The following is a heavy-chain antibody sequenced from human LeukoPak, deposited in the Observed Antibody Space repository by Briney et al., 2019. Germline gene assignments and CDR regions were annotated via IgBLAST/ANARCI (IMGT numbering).Heavy chain of an antibody. V-gene: IGHV1-8*01. CDR1: GYTFTSYD. Sequence: ASVKVSCKASGYTFTSYDINWVRQATGQGLEWMGWMNPNSGNTGYAQKFQGRVTMTRNTSISTAYMELSSLRSEDTAVYYCARGFSGSGSLYWFVPWGQGTLVSVSS. J-gene: IGHJ5*02. CDR2: MNPNSGNT. D-gene: IGHD3-10*01. CDR3: ARGFSGSGSLYWFVP.